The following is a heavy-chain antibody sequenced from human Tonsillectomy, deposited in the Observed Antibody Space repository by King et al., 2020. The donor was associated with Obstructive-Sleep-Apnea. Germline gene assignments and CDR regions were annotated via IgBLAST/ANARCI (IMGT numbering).Heavy chain of an antibody. V-gene: IGHV1-2*04. Sequence: QLVQSGAEVKKPGASVKVSCKASGYTFTGYYMHWVRQAPGQGREWMGWINPNSGGTNYAQKFKGWVTMTRDTSISTAYMELSRLGSDDTAVYYCARERSSITMIGPSYGMDVWGQGTTVTVSS. CDR1: GYTFTGYY. CDR3: ARERSSITMIGPSYGMDV. J-gene: IGHJ6*02. D-gene: IGHD3-22*01. CDR2: INPNSGGT.